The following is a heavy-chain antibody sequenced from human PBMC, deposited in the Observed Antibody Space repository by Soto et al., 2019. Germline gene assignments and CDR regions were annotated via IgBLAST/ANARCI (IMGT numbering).Heavy chain of an antibody. CDR2: IYPGYSDT. V-gene: IGHV5-51*01. CDR1: GYSFTTYW. J-gene: IGHJ6*03. D-gene: IGHD1-1*01. Sequence: PGEALRVSWKGSGYSFTTYWTGGVRQMPGKGLKWMGIIYPGYSDTRYSPSFQGQVTISADKSISTAYLQWSSLKASDTAMYYCARYGTVAYCDYLDVWGKGTTVTVSS. CDR3: ARYGTVAYCDYLDV.